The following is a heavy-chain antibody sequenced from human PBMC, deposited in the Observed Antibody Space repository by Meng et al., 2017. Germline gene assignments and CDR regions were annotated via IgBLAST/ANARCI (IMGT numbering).Heavy chain of an antibody. Sequence: GESLKISCAASGLTFSSYSMNWVRQAPGKGLEWVSSISSSSSYIYYADSVKVRFTISRDNAKNSLSLQMNSLRAEDTAVYYCARDIVVVPAAIGYYYGIDVWGQGTTVTV. V-gene: IGHV3-21*01. D-gene: IGHD2-2*01. CDR2: ISSSSSYI. CDR1: GLTFSSYS. J-gene: IGHJ6*02. CDR3: ARDIVVVPAAIGYYYGIDV.